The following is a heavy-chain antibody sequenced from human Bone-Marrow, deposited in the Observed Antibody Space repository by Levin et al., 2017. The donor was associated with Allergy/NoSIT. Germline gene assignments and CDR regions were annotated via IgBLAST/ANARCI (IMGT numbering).Heavy chain of an antibody. CDR1: GFTFSDYY. Sequence: TGGSLRLSCAASGFTFSDYYMTWIRQAPGKGLEWVGRIKSKSDGGTTDYAAPVKGRFTISRDDSKNTVYLQMNSLKSEDTAVYYCTTELPDIVLVPALLGMDVWGQGTTVTVSS. CDR2: IKSKSDGGTT. V-gene: IGHV3-15*01. D-gene: IGHD2-2*01. J-gene: IGHJ6*02. CDR3: TTELPDIVLVPALLGMDV.